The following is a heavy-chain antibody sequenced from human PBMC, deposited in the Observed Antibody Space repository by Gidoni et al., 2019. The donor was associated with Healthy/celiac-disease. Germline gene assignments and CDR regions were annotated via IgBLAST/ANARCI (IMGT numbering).Heavy chain of an antibody. CDR2: ISGSGGGI. V-gene: IGHV3-23*01. CDR1: GFTSRSFA. CDR3: ALGVVVVPAAYYDY. Sequence: EVQLLESGGGLVQPGGSLRLSCAASGFTSRSFAMSWVRQAPGKGLEWVSAISGSGGGIYYADSVKGRFTISRDNSKNTLYLQMNSLRAEDAALYYCALGVVVVPAAYYDYWGQGTLVTVSS. J-gene: IGHJ4*02. D-gene: IGHD2-2*01.